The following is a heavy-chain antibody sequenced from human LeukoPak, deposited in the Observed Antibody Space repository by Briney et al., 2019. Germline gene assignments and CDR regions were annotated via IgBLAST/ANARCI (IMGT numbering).Heavy chain of an antibody. CDR2: IKGDGSDK. V-gene: IGHV3-7*01. CDR1: GFTFSNYW. D-gene: IGHD6-19*01. J-gene: IGHJ4*02. CDR3: ARIGGSVDIGWFFNY. Sequence: GGSLRLSCAASGFTFSNYWMSWVRQAPGKGLEWVANIKGDGSDKLFLDSLRGRFTISRDNAKNSLYLQMNNLRAEDTAVYYCARIGGSVDIGWFFNYWGQGTLVTVSS.